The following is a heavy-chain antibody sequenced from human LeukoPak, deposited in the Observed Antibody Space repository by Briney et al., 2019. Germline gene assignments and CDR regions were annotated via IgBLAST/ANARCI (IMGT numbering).Heavy chain of an antibody. CDR1: GGSISSSSYY. J-gene: IGHJ4*02. CDR3: AKDPRDHSYGWNWRYFDY. Sequence: SETLSLTCTVSGGSISSSSYYWGWIRQPPGKGLEWIGSIYYSGSTYYNPSLKSRVTISVDTSKNQFSLKLSSVTAADTAVYYCAKDPRDHSYGWNWRYFDYWGQGTLVTVSA. V-gene: IGHV4-39*02. D-gene: IGHD5-18*01. CDR2: IYYSGST.